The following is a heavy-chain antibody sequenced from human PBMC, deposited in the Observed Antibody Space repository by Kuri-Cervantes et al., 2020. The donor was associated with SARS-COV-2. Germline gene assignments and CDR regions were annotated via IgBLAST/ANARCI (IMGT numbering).Heavy chain of an antibody. CDR1: GFTVSSNY. V-gene: IGHV3-53*05. D-gene: IGHD6-19*01. Sequence: LSLTCAASGFTVSSNYMSWVRQAPGKGLEWVSVIYSGGSTYYADSVKGRFTISRDNSKNTLYLQMNSLRAEDTAVYYCASGAVADLFDYWGQGTLVTVSS. CDR3: ASGAVADLFDY. CDR2: IYSGGST. J-gene: IGHJ4*02.